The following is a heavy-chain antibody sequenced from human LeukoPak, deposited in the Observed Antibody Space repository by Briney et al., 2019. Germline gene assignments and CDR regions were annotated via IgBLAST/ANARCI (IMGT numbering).Heavy chain of an antibody. CDR2: INHSGST. J-gene: IGHJ4*02. D-gene: IGHD2-15*01. Sequence: PSETLSLTCAVYGGSFSGYYWSWIRQPPGKGLEWIGEINHSGSTNYNPSPKSRVTISVDTSKNQFSLKLSSVTAADTAVYYCARNPSGGYYYFDYWGQGTLVTVSS. V-gene: IGHV4-34*01. CDR1: GGSFSGYY. CDR3: ARNPSGGYYYFDY.